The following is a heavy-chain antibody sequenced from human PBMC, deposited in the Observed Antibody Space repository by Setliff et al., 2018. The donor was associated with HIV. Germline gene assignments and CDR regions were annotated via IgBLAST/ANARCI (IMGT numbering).Heavy chain of an antibody. CDR3: AKRTFGSGRFDP. CDR1: GDSISSGSYY. Sequence: PSETLSLTCSVSGDSISSGSYYWGWIRLPAGKGLEWIGQIHTTGSTNYNPSLKSRVTISIDTSKNQFSLKLNSVTATDTAVYYCAKRTFGSGRFDPWGQGTLVTVSS. D-gene: IGHD3-16*01. V-gene: IGHV4-61*09. CDR2: IHTTGST. J-gene: IGHJ5*02.